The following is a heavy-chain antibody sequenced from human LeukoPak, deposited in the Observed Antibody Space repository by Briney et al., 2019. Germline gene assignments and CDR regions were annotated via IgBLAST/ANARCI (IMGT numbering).Heavy chain of an antibody. D-gene: IGHD3-10*01. CDR3: ARNVGYYYGSGSYRDY. V-gene: IGHV4-34*01. J-gene: IGHJ4*02. CDR1: GGSFSGYY. Sequence: SETLSLTCAVYGGSFSGYYWSWIRQPPGKGLEWIGEINHSGSTNYNPSLKSRVTISVDMSKNQFSLKLSSVTAADTAVYYCARNVGYYYGSGSYRDYWGQGTLVTVSS. CDR2: INHSGST.